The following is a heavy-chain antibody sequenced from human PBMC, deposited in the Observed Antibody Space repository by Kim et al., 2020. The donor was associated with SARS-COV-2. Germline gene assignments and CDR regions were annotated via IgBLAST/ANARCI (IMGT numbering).Heavy chain of an antibody. Sequence: LKGRVTMSVDTSKNQFSLKLSSVTAADTAVYYCARETYDFWSGYYVFDYWGQGTLVTVSS. V-gene: IGHV4-4*06. D-gene: IGHD3-3*01. J-gene: IGHJ4*02. CDR3: ARETYDFWSGYYVFDY.